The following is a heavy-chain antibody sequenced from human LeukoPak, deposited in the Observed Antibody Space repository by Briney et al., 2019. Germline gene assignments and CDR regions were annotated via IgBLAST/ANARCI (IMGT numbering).Heavy chain of an antibody. CDR1: GYSISSGYY. Sequence: SETLSPTCAVSGYSISSGYYWGWIRQPPGKGLEWIGSIYHSGSTYYNPSLKSRVTISVDTSKNQFSLKLSSVTAADTAVYYCAGTFGVVIVPDYWGRGTLVTVSS. V-gene: IGHV4-38-2*01. J-gene: IGHJ4*02. CDR2: IYHSGST. D-gene: IGHD3-3*01. CDR3: AGTFGVVIVPDY.